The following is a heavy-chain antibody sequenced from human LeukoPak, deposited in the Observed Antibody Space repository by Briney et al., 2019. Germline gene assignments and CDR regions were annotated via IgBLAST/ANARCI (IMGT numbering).Heavy chain of an antibody. D-gene: IGHD4-17*01. V-gene: IGHV3-48*02. CDR2: ITVSSNVI. CDR1: GFTFGSYT. CDR3: ARDSSYAFDY. J-gene: IGHJ4*02. Sequence: PGGSLRLSCVASGFTFGSYTMNWVRQAPGKGLEWVSYITVSSNVISYADSVKGRFTISRDNAKNSLYLQLNSLRDEDTAVCYCARDSSYAFDYWGQGTLVTVSS.